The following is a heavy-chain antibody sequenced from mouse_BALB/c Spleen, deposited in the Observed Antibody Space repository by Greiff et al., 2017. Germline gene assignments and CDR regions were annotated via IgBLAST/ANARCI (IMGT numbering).Heavy chain of an antibody. CDR2: ISSGGGST. CDR1: GFAFSSYD. J-gene: IGHJ1*01. D-gene: IGHD2-14*01. CDR3: ARHYRYDDSYWYFDV. Sequence: EVQVVESGGGLVKPGGSLKLSCAASGFAFSSYDMSWVRQTPEKRLEWVAYISSGGGSTYYPDTVKGRFTISRDNAKNTLYLQMSNLKSEDTAMYYCARHYRYDDSYWYFDVWGAGTTVTVSS. V-gene: IGHV5-12-1*01.